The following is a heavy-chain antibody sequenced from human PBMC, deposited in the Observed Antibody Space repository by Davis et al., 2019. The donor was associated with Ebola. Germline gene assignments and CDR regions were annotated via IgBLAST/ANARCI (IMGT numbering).Heavy chain of an antibody. CDR1: GFTFGTYW. J-gene: IGHJ4*02. V-gene: IGHV3-7*03. D-gene: IGHD6-6*01. Sequence: PWGSLRLSCAASGFTFGTYWMSWVRQAPGKGLEFVANIKEDGSVKNYVDSVKGRFTISRDNAKNSLFLQMNSLRAEDTAVYYCARDPAFSSFDYWGQGALVTVSS. CDR2: IKEDGSVK. CDR3: ARDPAFSSFDY.